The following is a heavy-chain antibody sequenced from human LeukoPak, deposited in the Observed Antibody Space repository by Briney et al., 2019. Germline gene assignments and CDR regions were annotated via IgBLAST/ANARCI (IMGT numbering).Heavy chain of an antibody. CDR1: RFTFKTYW. J-gene: IGHJ4*02. CDR3: AKFGWDPYYFDY. V-gene: IGHV3-7*03. D-gene: IGHD6-19*01. Sequence: PGRSLRLSCAASRFTFKTYWMSWVRQAPGKGLEWVANIKQDGSEKYYVDSVKGRFTISRDNAKNSLHLQMNSLRAEDTAVYYCAKFGWDPYYFDYWGQGTLVTVSS. CDR2: IKQDGSEK.